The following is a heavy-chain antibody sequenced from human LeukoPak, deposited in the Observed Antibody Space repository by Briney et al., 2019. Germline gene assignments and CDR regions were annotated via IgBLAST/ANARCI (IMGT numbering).Heavy chain of an antibody. J-gene: IGHJ4*02. D-gene: IGHD1-26*01. CDR2: IYYSGRT. CDR1: GGSISSYY. Sequence: SEALSLTCTVCGGSISSYYWSWIRQPPGKGLEWIGYIYYSGRTDYNPSLKIRVTISADASTNQLSLKMNSVTAADTAMYYCARGRMPSRYRGFDYWGQGIPVTVSS. CDR3: ARGRMPSRYRGFDY. V-gene: IGHV4-59*01.